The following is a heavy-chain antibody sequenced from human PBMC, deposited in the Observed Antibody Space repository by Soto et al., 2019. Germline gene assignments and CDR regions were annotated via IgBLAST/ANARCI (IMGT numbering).Heavy chain of an antibody. CDR3: ARDVGPQWSPRTPGEVGVPYYFDY. J-gene: IGHJ4*02. V-gene: IGHV4-31*03. Sequence: QVQLQASGPGLVKPSQTLSLTCTVSGGSISSGGYYWSWIRQPPGKGLEWIGYIYYSGSTDYNQALKSRVTISVDTSKNQFSLKLSSVTAADTAVYSCARDVGPQWSPRTPGEVGVPYYFDYWGQGTLVTVAS. CDR2: IYYSGST. D-gene: IGHD6-19*01. CDR1: GGSISSGGYY.